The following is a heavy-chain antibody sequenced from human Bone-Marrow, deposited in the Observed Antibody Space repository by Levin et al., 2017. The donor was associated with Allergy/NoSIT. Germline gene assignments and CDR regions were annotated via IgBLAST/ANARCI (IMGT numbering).Heavy chain of an antibody. D-gene: IGHD2-21*02. V-gene: IGHV1-2*02. CDR2: INPKSDDT. CDR1: GYSFTDYY. J-gene: IGHJ4*02. CDR3: AREVFCGGDCYASNFDY. Sequence: ASVKVSCKASGYSFTDYYVHWMRQAPGQGLEWVGWINPKSDDTNYGQKFQGRVTMTRDPSISTTYLDLSSLRSDDTAVYYCAREVFCGGDCYASNFDYWGQGTLVTVSS.